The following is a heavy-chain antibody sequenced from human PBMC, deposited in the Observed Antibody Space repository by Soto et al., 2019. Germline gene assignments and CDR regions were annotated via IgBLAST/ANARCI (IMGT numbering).Heavy chain of an antibody. CDR3: ARGNGDFWSGYRPGYFDY. CDR1: GFTVSSNY. V-gene: IGHV3-53*04. CDR2: IYSGGST. J-gene: IGHJ4*02. Sequence: EVQLVESGGGLVQPGGSLRLSCAASGFTVSSNYMSWVRQAPGKGLEWVSVIYSGGSTYYADSVKGRFTISRHNSKNTLYLQMNSLRAEDTAVYYCARGNGDFWSGYRPGYFDYWGQGTLVTVSS. D-gene: IGHD3-3*01.